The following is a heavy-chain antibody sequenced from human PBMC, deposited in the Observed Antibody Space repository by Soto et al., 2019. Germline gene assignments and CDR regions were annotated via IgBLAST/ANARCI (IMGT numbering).Heavy chain of an antibody. V-gene: IGHV1-69*06. D-gene: IGHD1-26*01. CDR3: ATTTAFGLYYFDY. CDR2: IIPIFGTA. CDR1: GGTFSSYA. Sequence: SVKVSCKASGGTFSSYAISWVRQAPGQGLEWMGGIIPIFGTANYAQKFQGRVTITADKSTSTAYMELSSLRSEDTAVYYCATTTAFGLYYFDYWGQGTLVTVSS. J-gene: IGHJ4*02.